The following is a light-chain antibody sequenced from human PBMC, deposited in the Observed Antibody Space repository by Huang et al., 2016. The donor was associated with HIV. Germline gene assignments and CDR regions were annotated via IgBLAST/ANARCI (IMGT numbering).Light chain of an antibody. J-gene: IGKJ2*03. V-gene: IGKV3-20*01. CDR1: QTVTNNY. CDR2: GAA. CDR3: QQFGSSPPYS. Sequence: IVLTQSPDTLSLSPGERATLSCRASQTVTNNYLDWYQRRPGQAPRLLRYGAATRATGIPDRFSGSGSGTDFTLTISRLEPKDVVVYYCQQFGSSPPYSFGQGTKLEIK.